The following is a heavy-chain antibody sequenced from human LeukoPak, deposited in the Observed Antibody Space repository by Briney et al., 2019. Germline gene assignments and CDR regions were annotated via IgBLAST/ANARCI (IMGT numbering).Heavy chain of an antibody. Sequence: SQTLSLTCNVSGGSISSADYYWNWIRQHPGKGLEWIGYIYYSGSTYYNPSLKSRVTISVDTSKNQFSLKLSSVTAADTAVYYCARDLRSGDGYNFGLDYYYYMDVWGKGTTVTVSS. CDR2: IYYSGST. D-gene: IGHD5-24*01. CDR3: ARDLRSGDGYNFGLDYYYYMDV. V-gene: IGHV4-31*03. CDR1: GGSISSADYY. J-gene: IGHJ6*03.